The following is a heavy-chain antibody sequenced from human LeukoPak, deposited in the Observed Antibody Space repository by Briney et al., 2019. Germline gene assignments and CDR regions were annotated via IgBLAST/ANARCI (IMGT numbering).Heavy chain of an antibody. J-gene: IGHJ4*02. CDR2: INHSGST. Sequence: PSETLSLTCAVYGGSFSGYYWSWIRQPPGKGLEWIGEINHSGSTNYNPSLKSRVTISVDTSKNQFSLKLSSVTAADTAVYYRARGRHHRHGSGSYYDYWGQGTLVTVSS. CDR3: ARGRHHRHGSGSYYDY. V-gene: IGHV4-34*01. D-gene: IGHD3-10*01. CDR1: GGSFSGYY.